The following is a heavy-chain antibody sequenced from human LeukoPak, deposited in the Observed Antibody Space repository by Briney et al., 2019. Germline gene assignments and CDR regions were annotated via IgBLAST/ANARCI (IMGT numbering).Heavy chain of an antibody. V-gene: IGHV3-64D*06. J-gene: IGHJ4*02. CDR1: GFTFSSYA. Sequence: GGSLRLSCSASGFTFSSYAMHWVRQAPGKGLEYVSVIGSNGGSIYYADSVKGRFTISRDNSKNTLYLQMSSLRAEDTAVYYCVKTFRYCSGGSCQDCWGQGTLVTVSS. CDR2: IGSNGGSI. CDR3: VKTFRYCSGGSCQDC. D-gene: IGHD2-15*01.